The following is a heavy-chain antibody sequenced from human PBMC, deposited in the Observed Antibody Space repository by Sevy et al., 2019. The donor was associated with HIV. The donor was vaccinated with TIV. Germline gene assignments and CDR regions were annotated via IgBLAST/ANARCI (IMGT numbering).Heavy chain of an antibody. Sequence: GGSLRLSCAASGFTFSSYAMHWVRQAPGKGLEWVAVISYDGSNKYYADSVKGRFTISRDNSKNTLYLQMNSLRAEDTAVYYCARDRSEYSKYYYYGMDVWGQGPRSPSP. CDR2: ISYDGSNK. D-gene: IGHD6-6*01. CDR1: GFTFSSYA. V-gene: IGHV3-30-3*01. CDR3: ARDRSEYSKYYYYGMDV. J-gene: IGHJ6*02.